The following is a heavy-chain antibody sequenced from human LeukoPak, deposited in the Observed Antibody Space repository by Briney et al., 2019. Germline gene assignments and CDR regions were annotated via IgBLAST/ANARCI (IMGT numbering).Heavy chain of an antibody. J-gene: IGHJ4*02. D-gene: IGHD3-22*01. V-gene: IGHV3-13*01. Sequence: GGSLRLSCAASGFTFSSYDMHWVRQATGKGLEWVSAIGTAGDTYYPGSVKGRFTISRENAKNSLYLQMSSLRAGDTAVYYCAREYYDSSGYPYFDYWGQGTLVTVSS. CDR2: IGTAGDT. CDR1: GFTFSSYD. CDR3: AREYYDSSGYPYFDY.